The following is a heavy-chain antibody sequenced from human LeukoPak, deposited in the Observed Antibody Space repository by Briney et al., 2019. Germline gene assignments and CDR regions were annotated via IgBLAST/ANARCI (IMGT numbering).Heavy chain of an antibody. V-gene: IGHV4-59*01. Sequence: PSETLSLTCTVSGGSISGYYWSWIRQHPGEELGWIGYIYSSGSTNYNPSLQSRVTISVDTSKNQFSLKLSSVTAADTAVYYCARESAYSGYFDYWGQGALVTVSS. CDR3: ARESAYSGYFDY. CDR2: IYSSGST. CDR1: GGSISGYY. J-gene: IGHJ4*02. D-gene: IGHD5-12*01.